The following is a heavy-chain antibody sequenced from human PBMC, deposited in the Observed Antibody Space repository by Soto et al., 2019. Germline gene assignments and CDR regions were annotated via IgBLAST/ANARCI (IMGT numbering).Heavy chain of an antibody. CDR1: GGSISSGGYS. CDR3: ARHGSTPDLYFDY. J-gene: IGHJ4*02. V-gene: IGHV3-20*04. Sequence: PSETLSLTCTVSGGSISSGGYSWTWVRQAPGKGLEWVSAINWIGGSTNYADSMKGRFTISRDNAKNSLYLQMSSLRAEDTALYYCARHGSTPDLYFDYWGQGTPVTVSS. D-gene: IGHD1-26*01. CDR2: INWIGGST.